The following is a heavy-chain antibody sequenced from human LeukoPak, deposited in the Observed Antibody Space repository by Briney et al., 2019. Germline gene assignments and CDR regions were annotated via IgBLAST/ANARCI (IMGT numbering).Heavy chain of an antibody. D-gene: IGHD3-3*01. CDR1: GFTFSSYA. Sequence: PGGSLRLSCKASGFTFSSYAMSWVRQAPGKGLEWVSAISGSGGSTYYADSVKGRFTISRDIAKNTLYLQMNSLRAEDTGVYYCAKDHYWSIDYWGRGTLVTVSS. CDR2: ISGSGGST. J-gene: IGHJ4*02. V-gene: IGHV3-23*01. CDR3: AKDHYWSIDY.